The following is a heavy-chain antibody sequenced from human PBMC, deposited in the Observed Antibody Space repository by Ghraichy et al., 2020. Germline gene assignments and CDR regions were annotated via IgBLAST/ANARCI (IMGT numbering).Heavy chain of an antibody. Sequence: SETLSLTCTVSGGSISSSSYYWVWMPHPTGKGLVWIGTIYYSGTTNSNPTLKSPVTISIATSKYPFSLKLTSVTAADTDVYYCASSPTHLATIGAVDSWGQGTLVTVSS. CDR2: IYYSGTT. CDR1: GGSISSSSYY. CDR3: ASSPTHLATIGAVDS. D-gene: IGHD1/OR15-1a*01. V-gene: IGHV4-39*01. J-gene: IGHJ4*02.